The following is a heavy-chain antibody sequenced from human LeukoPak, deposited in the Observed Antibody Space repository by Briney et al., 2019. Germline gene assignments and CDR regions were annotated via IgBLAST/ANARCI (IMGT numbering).Heavy chain of an antibody. D-gene: IGHD6-19*01. J-gene: IGHJ4*02. CDR2: ISGSGGST. CDR1: GFTFSNFA. CDR3: AKAGSSGWSSSGGDY. Sequence: GGSLTLSCAASGFTFSNFAMSWVCQAPGKGLEWVSTISGSGGSTFYADSVKGRFPISRDNSKNTLFLQMNSLRAEDTAIYYCAKAGSSGWSSSGGDYWGQGSLVTVSS. V-gene: IGHV3-23*01.